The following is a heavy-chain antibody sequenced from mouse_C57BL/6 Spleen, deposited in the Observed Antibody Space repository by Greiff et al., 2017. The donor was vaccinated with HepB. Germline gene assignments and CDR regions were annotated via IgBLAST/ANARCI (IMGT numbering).Heavy chain of an antibody. CDR3: ARRGYGSSSLDYAMDY. Sequence: VKLQESGPGLVQPSQSLSITCTVSGFSLTSYGVHWVRQSPGKGLEWLGVIWSGGSTDYNAAFISRLSISKDNSKSQVFFKMNSLQADDTAIYYCARRGYGSSSLDYAMDYWGQGTSVTVSS. J-gene: IGHJ4*01. V-gene: IGHV2-2*01. CDR1: GFSLTSYG. D-gene: IGHD1-1*01. CDR2: IWSGGST.